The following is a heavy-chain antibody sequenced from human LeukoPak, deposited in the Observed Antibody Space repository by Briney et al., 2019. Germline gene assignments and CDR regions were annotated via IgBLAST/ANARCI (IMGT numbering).Heavy chain of an antibody. CDR3: ARGRVGYYFDY. D-gene: IGHD1-26*01. V-gene: IGHV3-66*02. Sequence: GGALRLSCAASGFTVSSNYMNWVRQAPGKGLEWVSVISSGGSTYYADSVKGRFTISRDNSKKTLYLQMNSLRAEDTAVYYCARGRVGYYFDYWGQGTLVTVSS. CDR1: GFTVSSNY. J-gene: IGHJ4*02. CDR2: ISSGGST.